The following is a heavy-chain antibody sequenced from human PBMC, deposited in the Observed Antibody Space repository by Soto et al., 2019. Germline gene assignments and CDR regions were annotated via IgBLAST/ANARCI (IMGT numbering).Heavy chain of an antibody. D-gene: IGHD4-17*01. J-gene: IGHJ4*02. CDR3: ARDRYGDYDFDY. V-gene: IGHV3-48*01. CDR1: GFTIITYS. CDR2: ISSTSSTI. Sequence: GGSQRLSCAASGFTIITYSMNWVRPAPGKGLEWVSYISSTSSTIYYADSVQGRFTISRDNAKNSVYLQMNSLRAEDTAVYYCARDRYGDYDFDYWGQGTLVTVSS.